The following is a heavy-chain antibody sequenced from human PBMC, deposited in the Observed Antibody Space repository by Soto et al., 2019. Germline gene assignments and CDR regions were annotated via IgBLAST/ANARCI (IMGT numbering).Heavy chain of an antibody. CDR2: ISDSGGST. D-gene: IGHD6-19*01. Sequence: GGSLRLSCAASGFTFSLYAMSWVRQAPGKGLEWVSTISDSGGSTYYADSVKGRFTISRDNSKNTLYLQMSSLRAEDTAVYYCAKWGEQWTHHNWFDPWRQGTLVTVP. CDR3: AKWGEQWTHHNWFDP. J-gene: IGHJ5*02. CDR1: GFTFSLYA. V-gene: IGHV3-23*01.